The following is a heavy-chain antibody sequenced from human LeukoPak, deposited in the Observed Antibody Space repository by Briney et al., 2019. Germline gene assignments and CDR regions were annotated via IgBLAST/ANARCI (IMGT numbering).Heavy chain of an antibody. V-gene: IGHV3-7*02. CDR3: ASGGTDPGY. Sequence: SGGSLGLSCVASGLSFSTYWMSWVRQAPGKGLEWVANIKHDGSEKHYVDSVRGRFTISRDNAKNSLYLQMNSLRVEDTAVYYCASGGTDPGYWGQGTLVTVSS. CDR2: IKHDGSEK. D-gene: IGHD3-10*01. CDR1: GLSFSTYW. J-gene: IGHJ1*01.